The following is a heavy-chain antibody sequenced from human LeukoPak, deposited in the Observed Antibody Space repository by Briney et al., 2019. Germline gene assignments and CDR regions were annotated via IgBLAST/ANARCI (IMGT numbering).Heavy chain of an antibody. J-gene: IGHJ3*02. CDR2: IDYSGST. Sequence: TLSLTCTVSGGSISSGGYYWSWIRQHPGKGLEWIGYIDYSGSTYYNPSLKSRVTISVDTSKNQFSLKLSSVTAADTAVYYCARDATTQGYDFWSGYYRDDAFDIWGQGTMVTVSS. CDR3: ARDATTQGYDFWSGYYRDDAFDI. CDR1: GGSISSGGYY. V-gene: IGHV4-31*03. D-gene: IGHD3-3*01.